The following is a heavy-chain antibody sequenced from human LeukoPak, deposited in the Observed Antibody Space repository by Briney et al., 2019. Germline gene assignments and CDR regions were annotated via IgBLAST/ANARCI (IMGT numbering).Heavy chain of an antibody. V-gene: IGHV3-13*01. CDR1: GFNFSKND. CDR3: AKAFDYNGLRGEGGSFDC. J-gene: IGHJ4*02. CDR2: IGVGGDT. D-gene: IGHD4-11*01. Sequence: PGGSLRLSCVASGFNFSKNDMHWVRQTTERGLEWVSAIGVGGDTYYADPVKGRFTISRENGKNSVYLQMNSQKAGDTAVYFCAKAFDYNGLRGEGGSFDCWGQGALVTVSS.